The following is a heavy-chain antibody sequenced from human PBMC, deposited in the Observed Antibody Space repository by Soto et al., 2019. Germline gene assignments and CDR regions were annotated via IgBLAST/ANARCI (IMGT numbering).Heavy chain of an antibody. CDR3: ARDTKGYSSSWRYPFKY. CDR1: GGTFSSYA. V-gene: IGHV1-69*06. CDR2: IIPIFGTA. J-gene: IGHJ4*02. D-gene: IGHD6-13*01. Sequence: ASVKVSCKASGGTFSSYAISWVRQAPGQGLEWMGGIIPIFGTANYAQKFQGRVTITADKSTSTAYMELSSLRSEDTAVYYCARDTKGYSSSWRYPFKYWGQGTLVTVSS.